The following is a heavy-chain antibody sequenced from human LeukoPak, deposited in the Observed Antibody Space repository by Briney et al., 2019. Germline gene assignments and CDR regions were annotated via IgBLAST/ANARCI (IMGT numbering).Heavy chain of an antibody. CDR2: ISWDGGST. Sequence: GGSLRLSCAASGFTFDHYSMHWVRQAPGKGLEWVSLISWDGGSTYYADSVKGRFTISRDNSKNSLSLQMNSLRAEDTAVYYCAREGAAADSDAFDIWGQGTMVTVSS. V-gene: IGHV3-43*01. CDR3: AREGAAADSDAFDI. CDR1: GFTFDHYS. D-gene: IGHD6-13*01. J-gene: IGHJ3*02.